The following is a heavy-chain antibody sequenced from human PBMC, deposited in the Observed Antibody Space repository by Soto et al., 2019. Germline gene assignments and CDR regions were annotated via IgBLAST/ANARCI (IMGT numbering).Heavy chain of an antibody. J-gene: IGHJ5*02. CDR1: GYTFTSYY. CDR3: ARAPNWNDGDYWFDP. Sequence: ASVKVPCKASGYTFTSYYMHWVRQAPGQGLEWMGIINPSGGSTSYAQKFQGRVTMTRDTSTSTVYMELSSLRSEDTAVYYCARAPNWNDGDYWFDPWGQGTLVTVSS. V-gene: IGHV1-46*01. CDR2: INPSGGST. D-gene: IGHD1-20*01.